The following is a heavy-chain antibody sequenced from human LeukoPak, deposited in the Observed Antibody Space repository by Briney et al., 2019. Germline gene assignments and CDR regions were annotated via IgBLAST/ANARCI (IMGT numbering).Heavy chain of an antibody. V-gene: IGHV4-39*01. D-gene: IGHD3-10*01. CDR1: GGSISSSSYY. CDR2: IYYSGST. Sequence: PSETLSLTCTVSGGSISSSSYYWGWIRQPPGKGLEWIGSIYYSGSTYYNPSLKSRVTISVDTSKNQFSLKLSSVTAADTAVYYCARRGAYYGSGSPSVFDYWGQGTLVTVSS. CDR3: ARRGAYYGSGSPSVFDY. J-gene: IGHJ4*02.